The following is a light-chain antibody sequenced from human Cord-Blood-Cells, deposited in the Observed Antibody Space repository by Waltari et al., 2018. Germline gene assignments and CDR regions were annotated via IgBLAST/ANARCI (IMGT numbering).Light chain of an antibody. CDR1: SSDVGSYNL. CDR3: CSYAGSSTWV. CDR2: EGS. J-gene: IGLJ3*02. Sequence: QSALTQASSVSGSPGPSITIPCTGTSSDVGSYNLVSWFQQHPGKAPKLMIYEGSKRPSGVSNRFSGSKSGNTASLTISGLHAEDEADYYCCSYAGSSTWVFGGGTKLTVL. V-gene: IGLV2-23*01.